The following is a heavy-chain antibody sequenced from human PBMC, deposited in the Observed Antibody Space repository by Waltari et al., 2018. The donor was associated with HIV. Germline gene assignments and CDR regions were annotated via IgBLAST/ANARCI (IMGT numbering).Heavy chain of an antibody. CDR3: VRDHPGYVPIEH. CDR2: IERDNKES. J-gene: IGHJ1*01. CDR1: GFKFSQFS. D-gene: IGHD5-12*01. Sequence: EVNLVESGGGRVEPGGSLRLSCVASGFKFSQFSMNWVRQSPGRGLEWVASIERDNKESFYAESVKGRFTISRDNSEDSLFLHMDALKVEDTATYFCVRDHPGYVPIEHWGQGTLVTV. V-gene: IGHV3-21*04.